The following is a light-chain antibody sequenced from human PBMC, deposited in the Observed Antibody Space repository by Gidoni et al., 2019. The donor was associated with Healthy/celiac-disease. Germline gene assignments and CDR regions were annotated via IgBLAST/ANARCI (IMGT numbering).Light chain of an antibody. CDR1: QSVSSSY. V-gene: IGKV3-20*01. CDR3: QQYGSSPPIT. Sequence: EIVLTQYPGTLSLSPGERATLSCRASQSVSSSYLAWYQQKPGQAPMLLIDGASSRATGIPDRFSGSGSVTDFTLTISRLEPEDFAVYYCQQYGSSPPITFGQGTRLEIK. J-gene: IGKJ5*01. CDR2: GAS.